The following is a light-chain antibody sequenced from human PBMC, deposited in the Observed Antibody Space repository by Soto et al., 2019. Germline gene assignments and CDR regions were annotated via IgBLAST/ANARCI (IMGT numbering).Light chain of an antibody. CDR3: NSYGGTNNYVV. J-gene: IGLJ2*01. CDR2: DVN. CDR1: SSDVGGYNY. V-gene: IGLV2-8*01. Sequence: QSALTQPPSASGSPGQSVTISCTGTSSDVGGYNYVSWYRQHPGKAPQLIIYDVNKRPSGVPDRFSGSKSGNTASLTVSGLQAEDEAAYFCNSYGGTNNYVVFGGGPKLTVL.